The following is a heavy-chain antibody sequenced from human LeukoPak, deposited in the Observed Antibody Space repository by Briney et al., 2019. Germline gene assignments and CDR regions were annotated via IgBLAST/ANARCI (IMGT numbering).Heavy chain of an antibody. V-gene: IGHV4-59*08. CDR1: GGSISSYY. CDR2: IYYSGST. J-gene: IGHJ5*02. D-gene: IGHD2-15*01. Sequence: SETLSLTCTVSGGSISSYYWSWIRQPPGKGLEWIGYIYYSGSTNYNPSLKSRVTISVDTSKNQFSLKLSSVTAADTAVYYCARQYLVGSWGFDPWGQGTLVTVSS. CDR3: ARQYLVGSWGFDP.